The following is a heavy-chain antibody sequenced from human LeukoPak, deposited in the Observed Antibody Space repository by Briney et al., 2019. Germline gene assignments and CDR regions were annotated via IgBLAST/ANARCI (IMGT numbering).Heavy chain of an antibody. CDR2: ISSDGGST. Sequence: GGSLRLSCAASGIIFSNYAMHWVRQGPGKGLECTSTISSDGGSTYYANSVKGRFTISRDNSKNTLYLQMGSLRAEDMAVYYCARGRQGAKTRYFDLWGRGTRVTVSS. CDR3: ARGRQGAKTRYFDL. CDR1: GIIFSNYA. V-gene: IGHV3-64*01. J-gene: IGHJ2*01. D-gene: IGHD1-26*01.